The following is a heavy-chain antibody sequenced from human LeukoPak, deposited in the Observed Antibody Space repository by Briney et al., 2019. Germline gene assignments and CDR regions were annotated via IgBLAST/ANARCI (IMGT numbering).Heavy chain of an antibody. Sequence: SVKVSCTASGGTFSSYAISWVRQAPGQGLEWMGGIIPIFGTANYAQKFQGRVTITTDESTSTAYMELSSVRSESTAVYYCARGFPYYDILTGYYSYYFDYWGQGTLVTVSS. V-gene: IGHV1-69*05. CDR1: GGTFSSYA. CDR2: IIPIFGTA. CDR3: ARGFPYYDILTGYYSYYFDY. D-gene: IGHD3-9*01. J-gene: IGHJ4*02.